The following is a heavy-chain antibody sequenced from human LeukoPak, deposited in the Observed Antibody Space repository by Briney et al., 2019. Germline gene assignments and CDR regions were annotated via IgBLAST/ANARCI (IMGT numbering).Heavy chain of an antibody. J-gene: IGHJ4*02. CDR3: ARGGSDTAMAHDY. V-gene: IGHV3-74*01. Sequence: PGGSPRLSCAASGNYWMHWVRQAPGKGLVWVSHVNSDGSWTSYADSVKGRFTISKDNAKNTVYLQMNSLRAEDTAVYFCARGGSDTAMAHDYWGQGTLVTVSS. CDR2: VNSDGSWT. D-gene: IGHD5-18*01. CDR1: GNYW.